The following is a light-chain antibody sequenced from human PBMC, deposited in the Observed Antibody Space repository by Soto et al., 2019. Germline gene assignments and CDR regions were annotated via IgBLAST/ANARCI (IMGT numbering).Light chain of an antibody. Sequence: DIQMTQSPSTLSASIGDRVSSTGRASQTISDWLAWHQQKPGKAPKLLIYKASSLESGVPSRFGGSGSGTEFTLTISSLQPDDFATYYCLQYETYWTFGQGTKVDI. CDR3: LQYETYWT. CDR1: QTISDW. J-gene: IGKJ1*01. V-gene: IGKV1-5*03. CDR2: KAS.